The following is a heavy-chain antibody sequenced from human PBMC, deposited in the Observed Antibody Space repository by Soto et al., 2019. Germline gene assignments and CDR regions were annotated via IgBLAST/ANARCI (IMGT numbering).Heavy chain of an antibody. CDR1: GGSISSGDYY. CDR3: ARVSHVWGFYGMDV. V-gene: IGHV4-30-4*01. CDR2: IYYSGST. J-gene: IGHJ6*02. D-gene: IGHD3-16*01. Sequence: SETLSLTCTVSGGSISSGDYYWSWIRQPPGKGLEWIGYIYYSGSTYYNPSLKSRVTISVDTSKNQFSLKLSSVTAADTAVYYCARVSHVWGFYGMDVWGQGATVTVSS.